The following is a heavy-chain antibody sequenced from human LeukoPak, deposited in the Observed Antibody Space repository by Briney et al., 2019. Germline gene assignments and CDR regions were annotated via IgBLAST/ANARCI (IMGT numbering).Heavy chain of an antibody. Sequence: AGGSLRLSCAASGFTFSRYSMNWVRQAPGKGLAWIGSIYYSGSTYYNPSLKNRLTISVDTSKNQFSLKLSSVTAADTAVYYCARTRYYYGSRSYGAPYYFDYWGQGTLVTVSS. D-gene: IGHD3-10*01. CDR2: IYYSGST. CDR3: ARTRYYYGSRSYGAPYYFDY. CDR1: GFTFSRYSMN. J-gene: IGHJ4*02. V-gene: IGHV4-59*05.